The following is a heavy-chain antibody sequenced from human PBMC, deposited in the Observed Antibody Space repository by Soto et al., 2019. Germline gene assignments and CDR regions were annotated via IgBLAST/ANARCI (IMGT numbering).Heavy chain of an antibody. D-gene: IGHD2-21*01. CDR3: AKSPRGEMATD. CDR1: GYTFINYH. CDR2: INTYNGMT. Sequence: QVQLVQSGGEVKKPGASVTVSCKASGYTFINYHITWVRQAPGQGLEWMAWINTYNGMTDYAQRFQGRVTVTRDTSTSTAYIELRNLGSDDTAVYFCAKSPRGEMATDWGQGTLVTVSS. V-gene: IGHV1-18*01. J-gene: IGHJ4*02.